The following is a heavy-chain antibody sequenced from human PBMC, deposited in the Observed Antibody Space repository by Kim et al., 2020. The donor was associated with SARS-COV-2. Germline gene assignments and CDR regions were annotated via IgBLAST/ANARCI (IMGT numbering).Heavy chain of an antibody. CDR2: ISYDGSNK. CDR3: ARDGRYFDWTITYYFDY. Sequence: GGSLRLSCAASGFTFSSYAMHWVRQAPGKGLEWVAVISYDGSNKYYADSVKGRFTISRDNSKNTLYLQMNSLRAEDTAVYYCARDGRYFDWTITYYFDYWGQGTLVTVSS. D-gene: IGHD3-9*01. V-gene: IGHV3-30*04. CDR1: GFTFSSYA. J-gene: IGHJ4*02.